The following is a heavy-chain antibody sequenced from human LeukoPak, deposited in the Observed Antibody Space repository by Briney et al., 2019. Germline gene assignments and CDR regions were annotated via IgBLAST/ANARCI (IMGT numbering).Heavy chain of an antibody. Sequence: GGSLRLSCAASGFTFSSFAMSWVRQAPGKGLEWVSTITGSGGSTYYADSVKGRLTISRDNSKNILYLQMRNLRVEHTAVYYCAKHIVAGISYYFEHWGQGIPVTVSS. D-gene: IGHD6-19*01. J-gene: IGHJ4*02. CDR3: AKHIVAGISYYFEH. CDR2: ITGSGGST. V-gene: IGHV3-23*01. CDR1: GFTFSSFA.